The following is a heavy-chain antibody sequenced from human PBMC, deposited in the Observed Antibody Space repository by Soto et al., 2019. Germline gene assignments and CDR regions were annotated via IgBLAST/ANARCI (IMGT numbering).Heavy chain of an antibody. CDR1: GYTFTSYT. Sequence: QVQLVQSGAEVKKPGASVKFSCEASGYTFTSYTMHWVRQAPGQRLGWMGWINAGNGNTKYSQKFQGRVTITRDTSASTAYMELSSLRSEDTAVYYCATLCGGDCYSSDYWGQGTLVTVSS. J-gene: IGHJ4*02. V-gene: IGHV1-3*01. CDR2: INAGNGNT. D-gene: IGHD2-21*02. CDR3: ATLCGGDCYSSDY.